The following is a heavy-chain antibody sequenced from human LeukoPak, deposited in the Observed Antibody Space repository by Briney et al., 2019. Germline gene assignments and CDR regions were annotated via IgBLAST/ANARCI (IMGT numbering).Heavy chain of an antibody. CDR2: INPNSGGT. CDR1: GYTFTGYY. J-gene: IGHJ4*02. CDR3: ARDINFWSD. V-gene: IGHV1-2*02. Sequence: GASVKVSCNASGYTFTGYYMHWLRQAPGQGLEWMGWINPNSGGTNYAQKFQGRVTMTRDTSISTPYMELSRLISDDTAVYYCARDINFWSDWGQGTLVTVSS. D-gene: IGHD3-3*01.